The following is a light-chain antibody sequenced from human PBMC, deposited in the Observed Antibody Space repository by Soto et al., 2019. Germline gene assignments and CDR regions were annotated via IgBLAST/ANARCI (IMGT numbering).Light chain of an antibody. Sequence: DIQMTQSPSTLSASVGDRVTITCRASQSIKTWLAWYQQKPGKAPKLLIYKASNLERGVTSRFSGSGSGTDFTLTIFSLQPDDFATYSCQQYDTYWTFGQGTKVDIK. J-gene: IGKJ1*01. V-gene: IGKV1-5*03. CDR1: QSIKTW. CDR3: QQYDTYWT. CDR2: KAS.